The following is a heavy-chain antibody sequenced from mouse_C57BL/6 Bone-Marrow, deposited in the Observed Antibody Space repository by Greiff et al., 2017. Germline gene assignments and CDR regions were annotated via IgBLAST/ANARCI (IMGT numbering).Heavy chain of an antibody. D-gene: IGHD5-1*01. CDR3: ARARTYDPWFAY. CDR2: INPNNGGT. J-gene: IGHJ3*01. CDR1: GYTFTDYY. V-gene: IGHV1-26*01. Sequence: EVQLQQSGPELVKPGASVKISCKASGYTFTDYYMNWVKQSHGKSLEWIGDINPNNGGTSYNQKFKGKATLTVDKSSSTAYMELRSLTSEDSAVYYCARARTYDPWFAYWGQGTLVTVSA.